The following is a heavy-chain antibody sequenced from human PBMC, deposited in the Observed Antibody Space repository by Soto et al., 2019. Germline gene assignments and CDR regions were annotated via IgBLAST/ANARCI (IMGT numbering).Heavy chain of an antibody. CDR2: IYYSGST. J-gene: IGHJ5*02. Sequence: PSETLSLTCTVSGGSISSGDYYWSWIRQPPGKGLEWIGYIYYSGSTYYNPSLKSRVTISVDTSKNQFSLKLSSVTAADTALYYCARDTVVPAAMFDPWGQGTLVTVSS. CDR1: GGSISSGDYY. V-gene: IGHV4-30-4*01. CDR3: ARDTVVPAAMFDP. D-gene: IGHD2-2*01.